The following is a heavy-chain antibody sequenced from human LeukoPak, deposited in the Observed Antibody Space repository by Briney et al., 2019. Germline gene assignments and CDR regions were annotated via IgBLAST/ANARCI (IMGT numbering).Heavy chain of an antibody. CDR2: ISGRTGGL. D-gene: IGHD5-12*01. J-gene: IGHJ4*02. Sequence: GGSLRLSCAASGFTFNTNAMTWVRQAPGRGLEWVSAISGRTGGLYYADSVKGRFTISRDNSKSTLYLQMDSLRAEDTAVYYCAKCGNSGCHLIDYWGQGTLVTVSS. V-gene: IGHV3-23*01. CDR1: GFTFNTNA. CDR3: AKCGNSGCHLIDY.